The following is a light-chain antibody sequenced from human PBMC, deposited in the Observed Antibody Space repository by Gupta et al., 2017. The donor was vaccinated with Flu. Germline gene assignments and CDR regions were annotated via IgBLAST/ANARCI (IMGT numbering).Light chain of an antibody. J-gene: IGKJ3*01. V-gene: IGKV1-5*03. CDR2: KAS. CDR3: QQYNSYPHL. CDR1: QSISSW. Sequence: DIQMTQSPSTLSASVGDRVTITCRASQSISSWLAWYQQKPGKAPKLLIYKASSLESGVPSRFSGSGSGTEFTLTISSLQPDDFATYYCQQYNSYPHLFGPGTKVDIK.